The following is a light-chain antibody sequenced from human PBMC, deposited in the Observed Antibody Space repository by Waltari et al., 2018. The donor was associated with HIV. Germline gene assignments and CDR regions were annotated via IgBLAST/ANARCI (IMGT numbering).Light chain of an antibody. CDR3: GTWDSGLSAVV. J-gene: IGLJ3*02. Sequence: QSVLTQPPSVSAAPGQRVTISCSGSSSNIGSNDVSWYQQLPGTAPKLLIFDNYKRPSGIPDRFSGSKSGTSATLGITGLQTGDEADYYCGTWDSGLSAVVFGGGTKLTV. CDR1: SSNIGSND. V-gene: IGLV1-51*01. CDR2: DNY.